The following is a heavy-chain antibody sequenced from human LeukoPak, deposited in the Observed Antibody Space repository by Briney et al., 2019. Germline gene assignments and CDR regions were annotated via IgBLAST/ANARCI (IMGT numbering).Heavy chain of an antibody. D-gene: IGHD2-8*02. CDR1: GFTFSSYA. J-gene: IGHJ4*02. CDR2: ISGSGGST. V-gene: IGHV3-23*01. Sequence: PGGSLRLSCAASGFTFSSYAMSWVRQAPGKGLEWVSAISGSGGSTYYADSVKGRFTISRDNSKSTLSLQMNSQRAEDTAIYYCATYRQVLLPFESWGQGTLVTVSS. CDR3: ATYRQVLLPFES.